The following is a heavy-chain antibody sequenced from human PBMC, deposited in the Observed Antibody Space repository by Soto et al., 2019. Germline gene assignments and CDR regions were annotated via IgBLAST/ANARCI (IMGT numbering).Heavy chain of an antibody. CDR2: IRNKANSYST. CDR3: TKDLAAWIPRGLGV. J-gene: IGHJ6*02. Sequence: EVQLVESGGGLVQPGGSLRLSCAASGFTFSDYYMDWVRQAPGRGLEWVGRIRNKANSYSTEYAASVKGRFTISGDDSKNSLYLQMNSLKTEDKAVYYWTKDLAAWIPRGLGVWGPGIPVTVSS. V-gene: IGHV3-72*01. CDR1: GFTFSDYY. D-gene: IGHD1-1*01.